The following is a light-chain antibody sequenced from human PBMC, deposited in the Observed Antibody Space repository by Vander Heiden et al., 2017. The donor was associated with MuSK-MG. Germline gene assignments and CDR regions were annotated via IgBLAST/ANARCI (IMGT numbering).Light chain of an antibody. CDR2: GAS. CDR3: QHDCSSPPT. Sequence: LLVQSPGTLSLSPGERATLSWRARQSVSSSYSACHQQKPGQAPRLLIDGASNSATGIPDRFSGSWSAPDFTLTIRILAAEDFAVYYCQHDCSSPPTFGQGTKVEFK. J-gene: IGKJ1*01. CDR1: QSVSSSY. V-gene: IGKV3-20*01.